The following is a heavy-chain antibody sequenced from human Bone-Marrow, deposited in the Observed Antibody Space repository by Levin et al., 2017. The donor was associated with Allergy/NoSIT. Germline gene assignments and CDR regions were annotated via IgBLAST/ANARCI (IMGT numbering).Heavy chain of an antibody. CDR1: GFTFRNYA. CDR3: AKGRPGGPSGWFGP. CDR2: VKGDGSST. D-gene: IGHD3-16*01. Sequence: HPGGSLRLSCTASGFTFRNYAMSWVRQAPGKGLEWVSSVKGDGSSTYYADVVKGRFTISRDNSKNTVYLEMKSLRVEDTAVYYCAKGRPGGPSGWFGPWGLGTLVTVSS. J-gene: IGHJ5*02. V-gene: IGHV3-23*01.